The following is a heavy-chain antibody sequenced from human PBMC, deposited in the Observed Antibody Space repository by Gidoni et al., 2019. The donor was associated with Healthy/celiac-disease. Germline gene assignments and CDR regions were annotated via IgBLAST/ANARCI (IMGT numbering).Heavy chain of an antibody. CDR3: ARDQYSGYDYHAFDI. J-gene: IGHJ3*02. Sequence: WVRQAPGQGLAWMGGIIPILGTANYAQKFQGRVTITADESTSTAYMELSSLRSEDTAVYYCARDQYSGYDYHAFDIWGQGTMVTVSS. V-gene: IGHV1-69*01. D-gene: IGHD5-12*01. CDR2: IIPILGTA.